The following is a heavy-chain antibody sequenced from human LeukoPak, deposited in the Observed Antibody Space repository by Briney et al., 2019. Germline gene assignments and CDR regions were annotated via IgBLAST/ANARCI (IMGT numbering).Heavy chain of an antibody. J-gene: IGHJ4*02. CDR1: GGSFSGYY. Sequence: SETLSLTCAVYGGSFSGYYWSWIRQPPGKGLEWIGEINHSGSTYYNPSLKSRVTISVDTSKNQFSLKLSSVTAADTAVYYCARVPPAYYYDSSGYYYEDGRSPYYFDYWGQGTLVTVSS. V-gene: IGHV4-34*09. CDR3: ARVPPAYYYDSSGYYYEDGRSPYYFDY. D-gene: IGHD3-22*01. CDR2: INHSGST.